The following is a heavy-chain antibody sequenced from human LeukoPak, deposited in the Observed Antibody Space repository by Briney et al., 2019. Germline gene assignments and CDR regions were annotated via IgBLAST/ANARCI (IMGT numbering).Heavy chain of an antibody. Sequence: SETLSLTCTVAGGSISSYYWSWIRQPAGKGLEWIGRIYSSGSTNYNPSLMSRVTISVDTSKNQFSLKLSSVTAADTAVYYCARQTAKNVDTARFDSWGQGTLVTVSS. CDR2: IYSSGST. CDR3: ARQTAKNVDTARFDS. J-gene: IGHJ4*02. D-gene: IGHD5-18*01. V-gene: IGHV4-4*07. CDR1: GGSISSYY.